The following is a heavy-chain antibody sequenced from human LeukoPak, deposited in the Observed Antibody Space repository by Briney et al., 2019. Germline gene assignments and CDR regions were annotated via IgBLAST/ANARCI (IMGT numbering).Heavy chain of an antibody. CDR2: IYYSGST. CDR3: ARVSHGYFDY. CDR1: GGSISSYY. J-gene: IGHJ4*02. V-gene: IGHV4-59*01. Sequence: SETLSLTCTVSGGSISSYYWSWIRQPPGKGLEWIGYIYYSGSTNYNPSLKGRVTISVDTSKNQFSLKLSSVTAADTAVYYCARVSHGYFDYWGQGTLVTVSS.